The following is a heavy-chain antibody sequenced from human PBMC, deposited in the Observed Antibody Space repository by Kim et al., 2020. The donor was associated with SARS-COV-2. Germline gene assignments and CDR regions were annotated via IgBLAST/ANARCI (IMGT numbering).Heavy chain of an antibody. CDR1: GGSFSGYY. CDR2: INHSGST. Sequence: SETLSLTCAVYGGSFSGYYWSWIRQPPGKGLEWIGEINHSGSTNYNPSLKSRVTISVDTSKNQFSLKLSSVTAADTAVYYCASGAQLWFRDYYGMDVWGQGTTVTVSS. CDR3: ASGAQLWFRDYYGMDV. J-gene: IGHJ6*02. D-gene: IGHD5-18*01. V-gene: IGHV4-34*01.